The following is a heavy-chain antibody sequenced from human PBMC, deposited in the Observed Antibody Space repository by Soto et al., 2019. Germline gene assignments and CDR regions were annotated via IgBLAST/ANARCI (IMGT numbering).Heavy chain of an antibody. CDR1: GFTFSNYD. CDR2: ISSDSSTL. V-gene: IGHV3-48*01. CDR3: ARHLSGDNAWFDP. D-gene: IGHD2-21*02. Sequence: PGGSLRLSCAASGFTFSNYDMNWVRQAPGKGLEWVSYISSDSSTLYYADSVKGRFTISRDYAKNSLYLQMNSVTAADTAVYYCARHLSGDNAWFDPWGQGTLVTVSS. J-gene: IGHJ5*02.